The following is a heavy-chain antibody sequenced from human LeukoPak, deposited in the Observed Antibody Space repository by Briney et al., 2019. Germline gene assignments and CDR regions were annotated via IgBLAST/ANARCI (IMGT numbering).Heavy chain of an antibody. CDR3: ARDGELPHAFDI. J-gene: IGHJ3*02. V-gene: IGHV3-23*01. CDR1: GFTFSNYA. Sequence: GGSLRLSCAASGFTFSNYAMTWVRQAPGKGLEWVSSLNPVYYADSVKGRFTISRDDSKNTLFLQMNSLRAEDTAVYYCARDGELPHAFDIWGQGTMVTVSS. D-gene: IGHD1-26*01. CDR2: LNPV.